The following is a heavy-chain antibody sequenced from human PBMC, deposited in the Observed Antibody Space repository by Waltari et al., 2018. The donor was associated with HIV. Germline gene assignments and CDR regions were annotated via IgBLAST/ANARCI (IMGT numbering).Heavy chain of an antibody. CDR3: ARAPKTWLLLTSSEALDL. J-gene: IGHJ3*01. Sequence: QVQLLQSWAAVTQLGAPVKVSCTVTGYPLGRFYIHLLSQAPGQGLEWMGLINPSTGGTTYAQKFQDRLTLTRVLSTSTVYMGFHRLTLEDTATYYCARAPKTWLLLTSSEALDLWGQGTVVAVSS. CDR1: GYPLGRFY. D-gene: IGHD3-9*01. V-gene: IGHV1-46*01. CDR2: INPSTGGT.